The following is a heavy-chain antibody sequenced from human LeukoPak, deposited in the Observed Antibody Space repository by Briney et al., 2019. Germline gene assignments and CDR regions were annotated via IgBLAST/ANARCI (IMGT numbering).Heavy chain of an antibody. D-gene: IGHD6-13*01. Sequence: ASVKVSCKASGYTFTTYYMHWVRQAPGQGLEWMGIINPSGGTTNYAQKFQGRVTVTRDTSTSTVYMELSSLRCEDTAVYYCARTIAAAFDAFDIWGQGTMVTVSS. CDR2: INPSGGTT. V-gene: IGHV1-46*01. J-gene: IGHJ3*02. CDR3: ARTIAAAFDAFDI. CDR1: GYTFTTYY.